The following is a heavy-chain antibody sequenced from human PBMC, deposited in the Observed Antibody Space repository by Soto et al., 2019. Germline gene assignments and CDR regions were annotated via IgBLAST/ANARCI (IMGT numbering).Heavy chain of an antibody. V-gene: IGHV4-59*08. D-gene: IGHD1-1*01. CDR2: IYYSGST. CDR3: ARRYGYSFDY. J-gene: IGHJ4*02. CDR1: GGSISSYY. Sequence: SETLSLTCTVAGGSISSYYWSWIRQPPGKGLEWIGYIYYSGSTNYNPSLKSRVTISVDTSKNQFSLKLSSVTAADTAVYYCARRYGYSFDYWGQGTLVTVS.